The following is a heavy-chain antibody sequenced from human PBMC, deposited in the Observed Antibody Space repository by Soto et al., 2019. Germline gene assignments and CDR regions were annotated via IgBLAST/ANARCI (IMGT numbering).Heavy chain of an antibody. CDR2: ISWNSGSI. V-gene: IGHV3-9*01. Sequence: EVQLVESGGGLVQPGRSLRLSCAASGFTFDDYAMHWVRQAPGKGLEWVSGISWNSGSIGYADSVKGRFTISRDNAKNSLYLQMNSLRAEDTALYHCAKDKTLSGWYAFDYWGQGTLVTVSS. CDR3: AKDKTLSGWYAFDY. J-gene: IGHJ4*02. D-gene: IGHD6-19*01. CDR1: GFTFDDYA.